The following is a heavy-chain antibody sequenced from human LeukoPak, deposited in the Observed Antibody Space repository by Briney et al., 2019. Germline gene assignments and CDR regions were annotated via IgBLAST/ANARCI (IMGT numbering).Heavy chain of an antibody. CDR1: GYSFTSYL. V-gene: IGHV5-51*01. D-gene: IGHD3-22*01. CDR2: IYPGDSAT. Sequence: GEALKISCNGSGYSFTSYLIGWVREMPGKGLEWMGIIYPGDSATRYSTSFHGQAIISADKSISTAILQWSSLKASDTAIYYCARHSPAYDSSGTNDYWGQGTLVTVSS. J-gene: IGHJ4*02. CDR3: ARHSPAYDSSGTNDY.